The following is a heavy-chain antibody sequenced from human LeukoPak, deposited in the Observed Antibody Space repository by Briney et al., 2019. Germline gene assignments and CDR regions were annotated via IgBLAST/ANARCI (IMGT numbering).Heavy chain of an antibody. CDR2: INPNSGGT. Sequence: ASVKVSCKASGYTFTGYYMHWVRQAPGQGLEWMGWINPNSGGTNYAQRFQGRVTMTRDTSISTAYMELSRLRSDDTAVYYCARAQYSSSWYFSYMDVWGKGTTVTVSS. D-gene: IGHD6-13*01. CDR3: ARAQYSSSWYFSYMDV. J-gene: IGHJ6*03. CDR1: GYTFTGYY. V-gene: IGHV1-2*02.